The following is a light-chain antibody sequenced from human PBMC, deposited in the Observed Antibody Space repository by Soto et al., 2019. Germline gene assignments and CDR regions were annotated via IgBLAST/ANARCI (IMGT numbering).Light chain of an antibody. Sequence: IQMTQSPSYLSASVGERVTITCLASQSISSYVNWYQHKPGKAPKLLIYAASSLQSGVPSRFSGSGSGTHFTLPISSLQPEDCETDYSQQSYSTPPTLRQGTK. V-gene: IGKV1-39*01. CDR1: QSISSY. CDR2: AAS. J-gene: IGKJ2*01. CDR3: QQSYSTPPT.